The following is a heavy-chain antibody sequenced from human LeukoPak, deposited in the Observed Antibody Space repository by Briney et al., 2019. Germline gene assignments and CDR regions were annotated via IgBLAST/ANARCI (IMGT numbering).Heavy chain of an antibody. J-gene: IGHJ4*02. CDR2: IKQDGSEK. D-gene: IGHD6-13*01. V-gene: IGHV3-7*05. CDR1: GFTFSSYW. CDR3: ARRGTSSSWAHFDY. Sequence: PGGSPRLSCAASGFTFSSYWMTWVRQAPGKGLEWVAKIKQDGSEKYYVDSVKGRFTISRDNAKNSLYLQMNSLGAEDTAVYYCARRGTSSSWAHFDYWGQGTLVAVSS.